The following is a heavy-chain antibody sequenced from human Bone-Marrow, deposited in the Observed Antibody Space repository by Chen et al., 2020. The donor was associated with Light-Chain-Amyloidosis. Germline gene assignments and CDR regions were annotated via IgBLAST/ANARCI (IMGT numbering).Heavy chain of an antibody. J-gene: IGHJ4*02. CDR3: AAAGSYSRGWYENFDY. D-gene: IGHD6-19*01. Sequence: QSGPEVKKPGTSVKVSCKASGFTFTSSAVQWVRQARGQRLEWIGWIVVGSGNTNYAQKFQERVTITRDMSTSTAYMELSSLRSEDTAVYYCAAAGSYSRGWYENFDYWGQGTLVTVSS. CDR1: GFTFTSSA. V-gene: IGHV1-58*01. CDR2: IVVGSGNT.